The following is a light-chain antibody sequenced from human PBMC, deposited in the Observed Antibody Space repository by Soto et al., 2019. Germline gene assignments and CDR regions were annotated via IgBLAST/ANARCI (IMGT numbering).Light chain of an antibody. CDR2: DDS. CDR3: QVWDSSSDHRGV. J-gene: IGLJ3*02. V-gene: IGLV3-21*02. CDR1: NIGSKS. Sequence: SYELTQPPSVSVAPGQTARITCGGNNIGSKSVHWYQQKPGQAPVLVVYDDSDRLSGIPERFSGSNSGNTATLTISRVEAGDESDYYCQVWDSSSDHRGVFGGGTKLTVL.